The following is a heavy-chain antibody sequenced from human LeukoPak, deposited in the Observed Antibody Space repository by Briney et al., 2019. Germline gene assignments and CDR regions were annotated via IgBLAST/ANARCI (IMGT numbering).Heavy chain of an antibody. CDR3: ARDRGYCTNGVCSIFDY. J-gene: IGHJ4*02. Sequence: QPGGSLRLSCAASGFRFSSYAMSWVRQAPGKGLEWVSYISSSSSTIYYADSVKGRFTISRDNAKNSLYLQMNSLRAEDTAVYYCARDRGYCTNGVCSIFDYWGQGTLVTVSS. CDR2: ISSSSSTI. V-gene: IGHV3-48*01. CDR1: GFRFSSYA. D-gene: IGHD2-8*01.